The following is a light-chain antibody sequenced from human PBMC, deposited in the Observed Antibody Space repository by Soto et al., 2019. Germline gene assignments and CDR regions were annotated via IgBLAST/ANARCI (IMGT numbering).Light chain of an antibody. V-gene: IGKV1-39*01. Sequence: IQMSQYPASLSASVGDRVTITCRASQTISMYLDWYQHKTVKAAKVLIYGTSSLQSWVSSGFCGSGSGTDFTLTISSLQPEDFVTYYSQQSYSVPWTFGQGTKVDIK. CDR2: GTS. J-gene: IGKJ1*01. CDR1: QTISMY. CDR3: QQSYSVPWT.